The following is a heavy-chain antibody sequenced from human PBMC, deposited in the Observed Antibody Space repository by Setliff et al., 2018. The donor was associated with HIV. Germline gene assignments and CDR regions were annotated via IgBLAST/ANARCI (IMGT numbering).Heavy chain of an antibody. CDR1: GSSISTSSYY. J-gene: IGHJ4*02. CDR3: ARISELGMTLNQPYFDS. D-gene: IGHD1-20*01. Sequence: SETLSLTCSVSGSSISTSSYYWSWIRQHPGEGLEWIGYVYYTGDTYYNPSLRTRVTMSVDTSKNQFSLKLASVTAADTAVYYCARISELGMTLNQPYFDSWGQGTLVTVSS. V-gene: IGHV4-31*03. CDR2: VYYTGDT.